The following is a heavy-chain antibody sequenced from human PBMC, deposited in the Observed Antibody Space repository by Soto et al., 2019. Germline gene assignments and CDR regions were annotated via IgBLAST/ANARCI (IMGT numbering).Heavy chain of an antibody. J-gene: IGHJ5*02. CDR2: INHSGNT. V-gene: IGHV4-39*01. CDR3: SRRAPEGFAP. Sequence: SETLSLTCAVSGGSIGTSAYNWGWIRQAPGKGLEWIGSINHSGNTYLSPSLKDRVTMSVDTSKNSFSLKLRSATAADTGLYYCSRRAPEGFAPWGQGTLVTVS. CDR1: GGSIGTSAYN.